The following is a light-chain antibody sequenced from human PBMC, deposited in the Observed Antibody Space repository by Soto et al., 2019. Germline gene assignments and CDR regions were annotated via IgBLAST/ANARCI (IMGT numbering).Light chain of an antibody. CDR1: SSDIGGYDY. CDR3: PSYSSSRNQVI. Sequence: QSALTQPASVSGSPGQXITLSCTGTSSDIGGYDYVSWYQRHPGKAPKLMIYDVSNRPSGVSNRFSGSKSGNTASLTISGLQSEDEADYSCPSYSSSRNQVIFGGGTKLTVL. V-gene: IGLV2-14*01. J-gene: IGLJ2*01. CDR2: DVS.